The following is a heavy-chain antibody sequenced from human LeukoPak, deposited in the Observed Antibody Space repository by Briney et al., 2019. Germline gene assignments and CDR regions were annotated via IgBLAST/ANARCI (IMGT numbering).Heavy chain of an antibody. CDR1: GFTFSSYA. V-gene: IGHV3-30*04. CDR3: ARDALRRYRHNWFDP. J-gene: IGHJ5*02. Sequence: PGRSLRLSCAASGFTFSSYAMHWVRQAPGKGLEWVAVISYDGSNKYYADSVKGRFTISRDNSKNTLYLQMNSLRAEDTAVYYCARDALRRYRHNWFDPWGQGTLVTVSS. D-gene: IGHD1-1*01. CDR2: ISYDGSNK.